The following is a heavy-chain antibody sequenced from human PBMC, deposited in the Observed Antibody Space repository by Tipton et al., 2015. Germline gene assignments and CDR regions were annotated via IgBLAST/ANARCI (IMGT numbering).Heavy chain of an antibody. D-gene: IGHD1-26*01. V-gene: IGHV1-45*02. Sequence: QVQLVQSGPEVKKAGSSVKVSCKASGSTFPYRYLHWVRQAPGQALEWMGWITPFNNNTNYAQKFLDRVTITRDRSMRTAYMELSSLGSEDTAIYYCASAEFRGTFYDYWGQGTLVTVSS. CDR3: ASAEFRGTFYDY. CDR1: GSTFPYRY. J-gene: IGHJ4*02. CDR2: ITPFNNNT.